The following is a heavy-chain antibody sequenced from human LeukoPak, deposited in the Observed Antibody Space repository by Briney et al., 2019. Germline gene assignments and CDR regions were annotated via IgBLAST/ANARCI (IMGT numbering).Heavy chain of an antibody. CDR2: VYPGDSET. J-gene: IGHJ4*02. CDR1: GYSFTSYW. V-gene: IGHV5-51*01. D-gene: IGHD1-26*01. Sequence: GESLKISCKGSGYSFTSYWIGRVRQIPGKGLEWMGIVYPGDSETRFSPSFQGQVSMSADKSISTAYLQWSSLKASDTAMYYCAALNSGSYSFHYWGQGTLVTVSS. CDR3: AALNSGSYSFHY.